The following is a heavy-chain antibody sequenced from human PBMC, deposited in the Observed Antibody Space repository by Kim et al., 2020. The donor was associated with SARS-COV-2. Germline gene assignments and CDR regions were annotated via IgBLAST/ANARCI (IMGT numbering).Heavy chain of an antibody. J-gene: IGHJ4*02. CDR3: ARDRGWLQKGLGLDY. CDR1: GFTFSSYS. CDR2: ISSSSSSI. Sequence: GGSLRLSCAASGFTFSSYSMNWVRQAPGKGLEWVSSISSSSSSIYYADSVKGRFTISRDNAKNSLYLQMNSLRAEDTAVYYCARDRGWLQKGLGLDYWGQGTLVTVSS. V-gene: IGHV3-21*01. D-gene: IGHD5-12*01.